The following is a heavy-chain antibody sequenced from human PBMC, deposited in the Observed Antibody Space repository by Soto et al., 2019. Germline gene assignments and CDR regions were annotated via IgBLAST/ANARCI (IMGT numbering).Heavy chain of an antibody. D-gene: IGHD3-16*01. CDR2: IYYSGST. Sequence: QLQLQESGPGLVKPSETLSLTCTVSGGSISSSSYYWGWIRQPPGKGLEWIGSIYYSGSTYYNPSLKSRVTISVDASKNQFSLKLSSVTAADTAVYYCARDGVGWGRDYYWGQGTLVTVSS. V-gene: IGHV4-39*02. J-gene: IGHJ4*02. CDR1: GGSISSSSYY. CDR3: ARDGVGWGRDYY.